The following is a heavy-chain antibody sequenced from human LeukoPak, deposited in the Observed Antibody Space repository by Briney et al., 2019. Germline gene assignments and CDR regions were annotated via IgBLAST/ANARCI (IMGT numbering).Heavy chain of an antibody. D-gene: IGHD2-15*01. Sequence: GGSLRLSCAASGFTFSSYGMHWVRQAPGKGLEWVAVISYDGSNKYYADSVKGRFTISRDNSKNKLYLQMNSLRAEDTAVYYCAKELSSCYDYWGQGTLVTVSS. CDR1: GFTFSSYG. CDR3: AKELSSCYDY. CDR2: ISYDGSNK. V-gene: IGHV3-30*18. J-gene: IGHJ4*02.